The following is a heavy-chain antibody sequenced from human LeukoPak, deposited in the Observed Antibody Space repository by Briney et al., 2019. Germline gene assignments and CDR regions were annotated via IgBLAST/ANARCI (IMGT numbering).Heavy chain of an antibody. CDR2: IKQDGSEK. CDR3: GKGAVASQLYYYGMDV. Sequence: GGSLRLSCTASGFTFSTYWMSWVRQAPGKGLEWVANIKQDGSEKYYVDSVKGRFTISRDNSKNTLHLQMSSLRVEDTAIYYCGKGAVASQLYYYGMDVWGQGTTVTVSS. V-gene: IGHV3-7*05. J-gene: IGHJ6*02. D-gene: IGHD6-19*01. CDR1: GFTFSTYW.